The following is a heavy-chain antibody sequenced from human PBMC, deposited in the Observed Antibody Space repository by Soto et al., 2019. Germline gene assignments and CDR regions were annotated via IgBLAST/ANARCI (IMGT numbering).Heavy chain of an antibody. CDR3: ARVDYYASGTSINWFDP. D-gene: IGHD3-10*01. J-gene: IGHJ5*02. V-gene: IGHV4-31*11. Sequence: QVQLQESGPGLVKTSQTLSLTCALSGGSISSGGYYWSWIRQHPGKGLEWIGYISDSGRTSYNPSLKSRVTISLDTSKNQFSLKVSSVTAADTAVYYCARVDYYASGTSINWFDPWGQGTLVTVSS. CDR1: GGSISSGGYY. CDR2: ISDSGRT.